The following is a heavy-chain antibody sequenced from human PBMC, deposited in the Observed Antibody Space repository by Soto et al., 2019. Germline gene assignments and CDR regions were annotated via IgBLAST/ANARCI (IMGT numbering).Heavy chain of an antibody. J-gene: IGHJ6*02. CDR2: IYYSGST. CDR1: GGSISSSSYY. V-gene: IGHV4-39*01. D-gene: IGHD2-21*01. CDR3: ARRCGGDCYGPTYYGMDV. Sequence: WETLSLTCTVSGGSISSSSYYWGWIRQPPGKGLEWIGSIYYSGSTYYNPSLKSRVTISVDTSKNQFSLKLSSVTAADTTVYYCARRCGGDCYGPTYYGMDVWGQGTTVTVSS.